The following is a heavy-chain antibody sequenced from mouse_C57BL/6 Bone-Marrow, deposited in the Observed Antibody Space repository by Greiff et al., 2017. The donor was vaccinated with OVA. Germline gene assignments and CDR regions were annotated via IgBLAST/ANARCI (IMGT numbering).Heavy chain of an antibody. CDR1: GYTFTDYN. D-gene: IGHD6-1*01. V-gene: IGHV1-18*01. J-gene: IGHJ1*03. CDR3: ARFPLSAWYFDV. Sequence: EVQVVESGPELVKPGASVKIPCKASGYTFTDYNMDWVKQSHGKSLEWIGDINPNNGGTIYNQKFKGKATLTVDKSSSTAYMELRSLTSEDTAVYYCARFPLSAWYFDVWGTGTTVTVSS. CDR2: INPNNGGT.